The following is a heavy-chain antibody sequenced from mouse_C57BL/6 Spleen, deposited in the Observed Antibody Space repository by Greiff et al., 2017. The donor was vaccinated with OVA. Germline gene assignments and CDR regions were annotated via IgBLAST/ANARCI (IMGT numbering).Heavy chain of an antibody. CDR3: ASSRLDY. Sequence: QVQLQQPGAELVRPGSSVKLSCKASGYTFTSYWMHWVKQRPIQGLEWIGNIDPSDSETHSNQKFKDKATLTVDKYSITVFMQLNSLTSEDSAVYYCASSRLDYWGQGTTLTVSS. J-gene: IGHJ2*01. CDR1: GYTFTSYW. V-gene: IGHV1-52*01. CDR2: IDPSDSET. D-gene: IGHD1-1*01.